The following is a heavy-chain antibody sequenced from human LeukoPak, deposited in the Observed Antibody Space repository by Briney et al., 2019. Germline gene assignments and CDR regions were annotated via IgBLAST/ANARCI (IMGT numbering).Heavy chain of an antibody. V-gene: IGHV3-21*04. Sequence: GGSLRLSCSASGLTFSSYSMNWGPQAPGKVLEWVSSISSSSTYIYYADSVKGGFNLSRDNAKNSLYVQMNSLRAEDTAVYYCARAAGSGLYAVYWGQGTLVTVSS. CDR3: ARAAGSGLYAVY. D-gene: IGHD6-19*01. CDR2: ISSSSTYI. J-gene: IGHJ4*02. CDR1: GLTFSSYS.